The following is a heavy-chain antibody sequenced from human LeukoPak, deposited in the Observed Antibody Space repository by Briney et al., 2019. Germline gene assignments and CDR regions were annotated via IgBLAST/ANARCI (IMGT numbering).Heavy chain of an antibody. CDR3: AKHLLVGGTRGAYAFDI. J-gene: IGHJ3*02. CDR1: GFTFSSYA. D-gene: IGHD1-26*01. Sequence: GGSLRLSCAASGFTFSSYAMTWVRQAPGKGLEWVSLISGITTNTYYADSVKGRFTISRDNSKNTLDLQMNSLRAEDTAGYYCAKHLLVGGTRGAYAFDIWGRGTMVTVSS. V-gene: IGHV3-23*01. CDR2: ISGITTNT.